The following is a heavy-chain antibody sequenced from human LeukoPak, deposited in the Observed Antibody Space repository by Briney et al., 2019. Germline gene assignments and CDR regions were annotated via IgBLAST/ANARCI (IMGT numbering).Heavy chain of an antibody. CDR1: GFTFYNYA. J-gene: IGHJ5*02. V-gene: IGHV3-23*01. Sequence: PGRSLRLSCAASGFTFYNYAMAWVRQAPGKGLEWVSTISESGTSTYYADSVKGRFTTSRDNSKNTLFLQMNGLRAEDTAVYYCAKRGRSGWSGNWFDPWGQGTLVTVSS. CDR2: ISESGTST. CDR3: AKRGRSGWSGNWFDP. D-gene: IGHD6-19*01.